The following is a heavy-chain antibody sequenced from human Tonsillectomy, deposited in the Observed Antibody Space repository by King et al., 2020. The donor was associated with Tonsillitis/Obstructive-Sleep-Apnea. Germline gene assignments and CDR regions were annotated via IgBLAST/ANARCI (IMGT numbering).Heavy chain of an antibody. V-gene: IGHV4-39*02. CDR2: IYYSGST. J-gene: IGHJ4*02. D-gene: IGHD6-6*01. CDR3: ARDGEYSSTNYFDY. CDR1: GGSISSNTYY. Sequence: QLQESGPGLVKPSETLSLTCTVSGGSISSNTYYWDWVRQPPGQGLEWIGSIYYSGSTYYNPSLKSRVTISVDTSKNQFSLKLSSVTAADTAVYYCARDGEYSSTNYFDYWGQGTLVTVSS.